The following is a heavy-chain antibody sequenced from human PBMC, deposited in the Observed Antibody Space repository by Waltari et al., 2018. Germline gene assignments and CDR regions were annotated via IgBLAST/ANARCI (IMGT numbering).Heavy chain of an antibody. CDR2: ISGSGGST. Sequence: EVQLLESGGGLVQHGGSLRLSCAASGFTFSSYDMSWVRQAPGRGLGWVSAISGSGGSTYYADSVKGRFTISRDNSKNTLYLQMNSLRAEDTAVYYCAKRPYQLLWATTSYFQHWGQGTLVTVSS. V-gene: IGHV3-23*01. CDR1: GFTFSSYD. J-gene: IGHJ1*01. CDR3: AKRPYQLLWATTSYFQH. D-gene: IGHD2-2*01.